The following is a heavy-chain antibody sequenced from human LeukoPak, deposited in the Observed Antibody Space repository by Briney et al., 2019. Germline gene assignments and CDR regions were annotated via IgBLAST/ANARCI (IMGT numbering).Heavy chain of an antibody. V-gene: IGHV3-7*01. CDR1: GFTFSDYR. Sequence: GGSLRLSCAASGFTFSDYRMNWVRQAPGKGLEGVASIKNDGTKMYYVDSLKSRFTISRDNSKNSLELQMNSLRVEDTAVYYCARGDDFWSGYTDYWGQGTLVTVSS. CDR2: IKNDGTKM. J-gene: IGHJ4*02. D-gene: IGHD3-3*01. CDR3: ARGDDFWSGYTDY.